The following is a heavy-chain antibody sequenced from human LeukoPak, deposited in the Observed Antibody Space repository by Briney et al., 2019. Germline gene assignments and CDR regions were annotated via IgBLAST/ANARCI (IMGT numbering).Heavy chain of an antibody. V-gene: IGHV5-51*01. D-gene: IGHD6-6*01. Sequence: GESLKISCKGSGYSFTTHWIGWVRQMPGKGLELMGIIYPGGSDTRYSPSFQGQVTMSADKSISTAYLQWSSLKASDTAMYYCARRGRSSNYFDYWGQGTLVTVSS. CDR3: ARRGRSSNYFDY. J-gene: IGHJ4*02. CDR1: GYSFTTHW. CDR2: IYPGGSDT.